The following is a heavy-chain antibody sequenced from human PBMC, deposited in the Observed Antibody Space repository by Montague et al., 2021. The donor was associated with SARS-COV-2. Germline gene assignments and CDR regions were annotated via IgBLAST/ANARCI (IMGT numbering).Heavy chain of an antibody. V-gene: IGHV2-5*02. D-gene: IGHD3-3*01. CDR3: ARRYDFYRAEAFDV. CDR1: GFSLNTDGVG. J-gene: IGHJ3*01. CDR2: IYWDGDQ. Sequence: PALVKPTQTLTLTCVFSGFSLNTDGVGVAWIRRPPGKALEWLALIYWDGDQRYSPSLKTRVTITKDTSRNRVVLTMTNLDPVDTATYYCARRYDFYRAEAFDVWGQGTMVPVSS.